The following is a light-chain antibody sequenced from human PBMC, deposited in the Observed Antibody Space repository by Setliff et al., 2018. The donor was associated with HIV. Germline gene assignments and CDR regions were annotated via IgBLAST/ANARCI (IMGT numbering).Light chain of an antibody. CDR1: SSDVGGYNY. V-gene: IGLV2-14*01. Sequence: QSALTQPASVSGSPGQSITISCTGASSDVGGYNYVSWYQQHPGKAPKLMIYEVINRPSGVSNRSSASKSGNTASLTISGLQAEDEADYYCSSFTSSGTYVFGTGTKVTV. CDR2: EVI. J-gene: IGLJ1*01. CDR3: SSFTSSGTYV.